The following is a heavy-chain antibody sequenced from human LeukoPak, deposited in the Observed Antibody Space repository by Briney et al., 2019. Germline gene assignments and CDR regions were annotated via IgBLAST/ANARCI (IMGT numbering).Heavy chain of an antibody. D-gene: IGHD6-13*01. J-gene: IGHJ5*02. CDR2: ISAYNGNT. V-gene: IGHV1-18*01. CDR3: ARGKQQLVDLDWFDP. Sequence: ASVKVSCKASGYTFTSYGISWVRQAPGQGLEWMGWISAYNGNTNYAQKLQGRVTMTTDTSTSTAYMELRSLRSDDTAVYYCARGKQQLVDLDWFDPWGQGTLVTVSS. CDR1: GYTFTSYG.